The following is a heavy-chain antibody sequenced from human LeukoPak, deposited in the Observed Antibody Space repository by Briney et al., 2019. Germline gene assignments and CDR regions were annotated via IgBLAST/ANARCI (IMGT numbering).Heavy chain of an antibody. CDR3: AKFAFIAAAGRPWFDP. CDR1: GFTFSSYG. V-gene: IGHV3-30*02. Sequence: GGSLRLSCAASGFTFSSYGMHWVRQAPGKGLEWVAFIRYDGSNKYYADSVKGRFTISRDNSKNTLYLQMNSLRAEDTAVYYCAKFAFIAAAGRPWFDPWGQGTLVAVSS. J-gene: IGHJ5*02. CDR2: IRYDGSNK. D-gene: IGHD6-13*01.